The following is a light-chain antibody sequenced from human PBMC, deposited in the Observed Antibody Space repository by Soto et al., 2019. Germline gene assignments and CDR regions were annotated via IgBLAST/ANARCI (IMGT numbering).Light chain of an antibody. CDR3: QQYNNWPPT. V-gene: IGKV3-15*01. CDR1: QSVSIN. CDR2: GAS. Sequence: IVMTQSPATLSVSPGERATLSCRASQSVSINLAWYQQKPGQAPRLLIYGASTRATGIPARFSGSRSGTEFTLTISSLQSEDFAVYYCQQYNNWPPTYGQGTRLEIK. J-gene: IGKJ5*01.